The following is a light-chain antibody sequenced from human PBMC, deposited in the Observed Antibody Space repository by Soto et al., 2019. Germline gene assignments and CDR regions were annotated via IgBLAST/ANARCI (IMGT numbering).Light chain of an antibody. J-gene: IGKJ4*01. CDR2: GAS. Sequence: EIVMTQSPATLSVSPGEGATLSCRASQSVSSNLAWYQQKAGQAPRLLIYGASPRAAGIPPRFSGSGSGTDFAFTISSLQSEDFAVYYCQHYNNLPLTFGGGTKVDIK. V-gene: IGKV3-15*01. CDR3: QHYNNLPLT. CDR1: QSVSSN.